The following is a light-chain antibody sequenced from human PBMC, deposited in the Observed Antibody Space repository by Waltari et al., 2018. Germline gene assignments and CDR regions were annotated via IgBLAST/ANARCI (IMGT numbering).Light chain of an antibody. Sequence: EIVLPQSPATLSLSPGERAPLSCRASQSITNYLAWYQQKPGQAPRLLIYDSINRATGIPARFSGGGSGTDFTLTITSLEPEDFAFYYCQHRSTWPPTFGGGTNVVL. CDR1: QSITNY. CDR2: DSI. J-gene: IGKJ4*01. CDR3: QHRSTWPPT. V-gene: IGKV3-11*01.